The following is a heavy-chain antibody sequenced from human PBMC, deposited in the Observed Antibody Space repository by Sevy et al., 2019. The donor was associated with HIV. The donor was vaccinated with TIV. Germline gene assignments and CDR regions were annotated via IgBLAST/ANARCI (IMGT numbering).Heavy chain of an antibody. CDR2: ISGSGGST. V-gene: IGHV3-23*01. CDR1: GFTFSSYA. J-gene: IGHJ6*02. CDR3: ANGVLGGYCSGGSCYSEISHYYYGMDV. Sequence: GGSLRLSCAASGFTFSSYAMSWVRQAPGKGLEWVSAISGSGGSTYYADSVKGRFTISRDNSKNTLYLQMNSLRAEDTAVYYCANGVLGGYCSGGSCYSEISHYYYGMDVWGQGTTVTVSS. D-gene: IGHD2-15*01.